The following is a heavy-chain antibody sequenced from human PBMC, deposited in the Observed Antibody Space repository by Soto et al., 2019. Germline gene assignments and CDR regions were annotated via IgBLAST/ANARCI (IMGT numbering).Heavy chain of an antibody. V-gene: IGHV4-59*12. CDR3: ARTSGSYLTR. J-gene: IGHJ4*02. CDR1: GAPIYTYY. D-gene: IGHD1-26*01. CDR2: ISDGGST. Sequence: SETLSLTCNVSGAPIYTYYWNWIRQSPGKGLEWIGYISDGGSTNYNPSLESRVTISLDTSKNQFSLKLSSVTAADTAVYYCARTSGSYLTRWGQGTLVTVSS.